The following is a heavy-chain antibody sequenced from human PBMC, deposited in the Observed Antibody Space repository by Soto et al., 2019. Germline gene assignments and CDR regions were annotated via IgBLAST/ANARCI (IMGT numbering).Heavy chain of an antibody. CDR3: AKDLVMGPVNNWFDP. V-gene: IGHV3-23*03. J-gene: IGHJ5*02. Sequence: GGSLRLSCAASGFTFSTYTMNWVRQAPGKGLEWVAGIFPGGSTYYANSVKGRFTISRDHSQSSVFLQMSSLRAEDTAVYYCAKDLVMGPVNNWFDPWGQGTLVTVSS. CDR1: GFTFSTYT. CDR2: IFPGGST. D-gene: IGHD2-8*01.